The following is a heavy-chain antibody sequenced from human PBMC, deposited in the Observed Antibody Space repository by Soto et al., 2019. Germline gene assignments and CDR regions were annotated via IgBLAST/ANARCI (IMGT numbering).Heavy chain of an antibody. J-gene: IGHJ6*03. CDR2: ISYDGSNK. CDR1: GFTFSSYG. CDR3: AKDGGSWYESAFYYYYYMDV. Sequence: GGSLRLSCAASGFTFSSYGMHWVRQAPGKGLEWVAAISYDGSNKYYADSVKGRFTISRDNSKNTLYLQMNSLRAEDTAVYYCAKDGGSWYESAFYYYYYMDVWGKGTTVTVSS. V-gene: IGHV3-30*18. D-gene: IGHD6-13*01.